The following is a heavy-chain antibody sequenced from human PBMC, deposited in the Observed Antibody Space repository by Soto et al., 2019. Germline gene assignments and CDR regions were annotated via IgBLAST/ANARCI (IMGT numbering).Heavy chain of an antibody. J-gene: IGHJ5*02. D-gene: IGHD2-2*02. Sequence: PGGSLRLSCAASGFTFSSYAMSWVRQAPGKGLEWVSGISGSGGSKYYADSVKGRFTISRDNSKYTLYLQMNSLRAEDTAVYYRAKATIVIVPATIRDGWFDPWGQGILVTV. CDR3: AKATIVIVPATIRDGWFDP. CDR2: ISGSGGSK. CDR1: GFTFSSYA. V-gene: IGHV3-23*01.